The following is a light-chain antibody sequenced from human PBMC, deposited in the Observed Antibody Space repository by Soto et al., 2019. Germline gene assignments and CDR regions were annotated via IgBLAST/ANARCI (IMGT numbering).Light chain of an antibody. CDR1: QSISSY. Sequence: DIQMTQSPSTLSASVGDRVTIACRASQSISSYLAWYQRTPGKAPKLLIYDASNLETVVPSRFSGSGSGTEFTLTISSLQPDDFATYYCQQYSSYPLTFGGGTKVEI. V-gene: IGKV1-5*01. CDR3: QQYSSYPLT. CDR2: DAS. J-gene: IGKJ4*01.